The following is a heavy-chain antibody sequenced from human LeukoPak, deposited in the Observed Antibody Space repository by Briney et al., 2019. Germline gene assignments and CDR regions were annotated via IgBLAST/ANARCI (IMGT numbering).Heavy chain of an antibody. Sequence: GGSLRLSCAASGFTFSSHFMNWVRQAPGKGLEWVSAISGSGSSTYYVDSVKGRFTISRDNSKNTLYLQMNSLRAEDTAVYYCAKRNSGYYFDYWGQGTLVTVSP. CDR2: ISGSGSST. J-gene: IGHJ4*02. D-gene: IGHD2/OR15-2a*01. CDR1: GFTFSSHF. V-gene: IGHV3-23*01. CDR3: AKRNSGYYFDY.